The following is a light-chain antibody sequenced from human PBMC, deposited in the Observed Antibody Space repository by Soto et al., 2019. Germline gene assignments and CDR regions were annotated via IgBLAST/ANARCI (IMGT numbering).Light chain of an antibody. CDR2: AAS. J-gene: IGKJ1*01. CDR3: QQYGNATWT. V-gene: IGKV3-20*01. Sequence: EIVLTQSPGTLSLSPGERATLSCRASQSVSSSYLAWYQQKLGQAPRILIYAASSRATGIPDRLSGSGSGTDFTLTISRLETEDLAVYECQQYGNATWTFGQGTKWDIK. CDR1: QSVSSSY.